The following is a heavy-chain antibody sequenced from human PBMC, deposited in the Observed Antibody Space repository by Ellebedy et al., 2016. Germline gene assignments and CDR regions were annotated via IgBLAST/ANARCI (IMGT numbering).Heavy chain of an antibody. Sequence: GESLKISXAASGFTFSSYGMHWVRQAPGKGLEWVAVISYDGSNKYYADSVKGRFTISRDNSKNTLYLQMNSLRAEDTAVYYCARGAAAAGWLYYYYYYMDVWGKGTTVTVSS. J-gene: IGHJ6*03. CDR3: ARGAAAAGWLYYYYYYMDV. CDR2: ISYDGSNK. CDR1: GFTFSSYG. V-gene: IGHV3-30*03. D-gene: IGHD6-13*01.